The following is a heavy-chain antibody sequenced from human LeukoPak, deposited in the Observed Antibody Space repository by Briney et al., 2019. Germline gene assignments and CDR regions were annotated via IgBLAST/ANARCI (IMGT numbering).Heavy chain of an antibody. D-gene: IGHD2-2*01. Sequence: SVKVSCTASGGTFSSYAISWVRQAPGQGLEWMGGIIPIFGTANYAQKFQGRVTITADESTSTAYMELSSLRSEDTAVYYCARADIVVVPAAMVGAFDYWGQGTLVTVSS. CDR3: ARADIVVVPAAMVGAFDY. J-gene: IGHJ4*02. V-gene: IGHV1-69*13. CDR2: IIPIFGTA. CDR1: GGTFSSYA.